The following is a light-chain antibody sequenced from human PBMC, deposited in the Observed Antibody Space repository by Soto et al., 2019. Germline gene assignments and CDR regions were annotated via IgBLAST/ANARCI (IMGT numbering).Light chain of an antibody. J-gene: IGKJ1*01. CDR2: GAS. Sequence: EIVLTQSPATLSVSPGERATLSCRASQSVSSTYLAWYQQNPGQAPRLLIYGASSRATGIPDRFGGSGSGTDFTLTISRLQAEDFAVYYCQQYNSWPRAFGQGTKV. CDR3: QQYNSWPRA. CDR1: QSVSSTY. V-gene: IGKV3-20*01.